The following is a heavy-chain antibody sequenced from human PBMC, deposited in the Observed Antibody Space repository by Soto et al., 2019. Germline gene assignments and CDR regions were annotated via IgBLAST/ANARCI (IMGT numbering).Heavy chain of an antibody. V-gene: IGHV1-69*01. CDR1: GGPFISYA. Sequence: VKVSCKASGGPFISYAIIWVRQAPGQGLEWMGGIIPIFGTANYAQKFQGRVTITADESTSTAYMELSSLRSEDTAVYYCARAARFYYLDYWGQGTLVTVSS. D-gene: IGHD6-6*01. CDR3: ARAARFYYLDY. CDR2: IIPIFGTA. J-gene: IGHJ4*02.